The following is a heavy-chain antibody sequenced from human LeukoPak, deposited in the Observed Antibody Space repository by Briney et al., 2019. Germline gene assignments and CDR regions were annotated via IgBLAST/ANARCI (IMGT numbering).Heavy chain of an antibody. CDR1: GFTFSSYA. CDR2: ISGSGGST. Sequence: GGSLRLSCAASGFTFSSYAMSWVRQAPGKGLEWVSAISGSGGSTYYADSVKGRFTISRDNAKNSLYLQMNSLRDEDTAVYYCARPYYDILTGYLWFDYWGQGTLVTVSS. J-gene: IGHJ4*02. D-gene: IGHD3-9*01. CDR3: ARPYYDILTGYLWFDY. V-gene: IGHV3-23*01.